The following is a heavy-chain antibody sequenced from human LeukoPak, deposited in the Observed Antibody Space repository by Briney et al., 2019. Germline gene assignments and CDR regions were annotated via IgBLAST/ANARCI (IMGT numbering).Heavy chain of an antibody. Sequence: SETLSLTCTVSGGSISSSSYYWGWIRQPPGKGLEWIGSIYYSGSTYYNPSLKSRVTISVDTFKNQFSLKLSSVTAADTAVYYCASLEAMAEDAFDIWGQGTMVTVSS. CDR2: IYYSGST. CDR3: ASLEAMAEDAFDI. V-gene: IGHV4-39*01. CDR1: GGSISSSSYY. J-gene: IGHJ3*02. D-gene: IGHD5-24*01.